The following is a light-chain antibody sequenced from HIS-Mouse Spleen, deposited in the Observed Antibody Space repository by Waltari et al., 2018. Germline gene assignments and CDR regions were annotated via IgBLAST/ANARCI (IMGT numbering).Light chain of an antibody. CDR2: DAS. J-gene: IGKJ2*01. V-gene: IGKV3-11*01. Sequence: EIVLTQSPATLSLSPGERATLSCRASQSVSSYLAWYQQKPGQAPRLLIYDASTRATGIPARVSGSGSGTDFTLTISSLEPEDFAVYYCQQRSNWPPYTFGQGTKLEIK. CDR1: QSVSSY. CDR3: QQRSNWPPYT.